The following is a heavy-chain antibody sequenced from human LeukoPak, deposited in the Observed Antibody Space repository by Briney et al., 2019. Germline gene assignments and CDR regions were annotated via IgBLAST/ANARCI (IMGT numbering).Heavy chain of an antibody. CDR3: ARDILPTYSGYDRTLPDY. CDR1: GGTFSSYA. D-gene: IGHD5-12*01. V-gene: IGHV1-69*05. CDR2: IIPIFGTA. Sequence: SVKVSCKASGGTFSSYAISWVRQAPGQGLEWMGGIIPIFGTANYAQKFQGRVTITTDESTSTAYMELSSLRSEDTAVYYCARDILPTYSGYDRTLPDYWGQGTLVTVSS. J-gene: IGHJ4*02.